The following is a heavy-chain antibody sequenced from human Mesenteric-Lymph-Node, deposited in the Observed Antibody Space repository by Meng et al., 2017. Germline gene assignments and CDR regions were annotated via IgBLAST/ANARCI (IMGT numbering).Heavy chain of an antibody. CDR2: IGHSGTT. J-gene: IGHJ4*02. Sequence: PRLREPGPGLVKPREALSLTLSVSGGSISTSGYYWGWIRQPPGKGLEWIGSIGHSGTTYYTPSLRRRVTVSIDTSKNQFSLEVTSVTAADTAVYYCVRSSGWVRTGFDYWGQGTLVTVSS. D-gene: IGHD6-19*01. CDR1: GGSISTSGYY. V-gene: IGHV4-39*01. CDR3: VRSSGWVRTGFDY.